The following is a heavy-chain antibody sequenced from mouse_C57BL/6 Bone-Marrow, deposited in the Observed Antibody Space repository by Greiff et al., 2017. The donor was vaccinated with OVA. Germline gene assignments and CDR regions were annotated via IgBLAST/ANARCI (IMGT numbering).Heavy chain of an antibody. D-gene: IGHD1-2*01. CDR3: ERLISAH. CDR2: IYPRSGDT. CDR1: GYTFTSYG. V-gene: IGHV1-81*01. J-gene: IGHJ2*01. Sequence: QVQLQQSGAELARPGASVKLSCKASGYTFTSYGISWVKQRNGQGLEWIGEIYPRSGDTFYNEKFKGKATLTADKSSSTAYMELRSLTSEDSSVYFGERLISAHWGQGTILTVSA.